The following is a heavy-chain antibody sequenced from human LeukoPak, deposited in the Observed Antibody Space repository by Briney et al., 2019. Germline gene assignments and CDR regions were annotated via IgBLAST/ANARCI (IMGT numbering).Heavy chain of an antibody. CDR1: GYTFTSYY. CDR3: TRGARITLFGVAASSNGLDP. D-gene: IGHD3-3*01. V-gene: IGHV1-2*06. CDR2: INPKSGGT. Sequence: ASVKVSCKASGYTFTSYYIHWVRQAPGQGLEWVGRINPKSGGTDDAQKFQGRVTMTRDTSINTAYMELSRLKSDDTAVYYCTRGARITLFGVAASSNGLDPWGQGTLVTVSS. J-gene: IGHJ5*02.